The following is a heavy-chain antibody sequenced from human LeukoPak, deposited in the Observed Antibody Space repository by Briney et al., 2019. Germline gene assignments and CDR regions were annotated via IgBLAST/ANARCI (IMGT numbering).Heavy chain of an antibody. CDR3: ARSDGSYYGKFDP. J-gene: IGHJ5*02. CDR1: EFTFSTYW. V-gene: IGHV3-74*01. CDR2: ISSDGRST. D-gene: IGHD1-26*01. Sequence: GGSLRLSCAASEFTFSTYWMHWVRQAPGKGLVWVSRISSDGRSTSYADSVKGRFTISRDNAKTTLYLQMNSLRAEDTAVYYCARSDGSYYGKFDPWGQGTLVTVPS.